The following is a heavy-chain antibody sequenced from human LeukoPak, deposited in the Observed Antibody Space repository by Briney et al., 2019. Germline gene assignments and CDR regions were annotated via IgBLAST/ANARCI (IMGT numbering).Heavy chain of an antibody. CDR2: INPSAGGT. J-gene: IGHJ4*02. V-gene: IGHV1-46*01. Sequence: ASVKVSCEASGYTFTTYYIHWVRQAPGQGLEWMGIINPSAGGTTYTQKFQGRVTMTRDTSTSTVYMELSSLRSEDTAVYYCARDPAAGSQLDYWGQGTLVTVSS. CDR1: GYTFTTYY. D-gene: IGHD6-13*01. CDR3: ARDPAAGSQLDY.